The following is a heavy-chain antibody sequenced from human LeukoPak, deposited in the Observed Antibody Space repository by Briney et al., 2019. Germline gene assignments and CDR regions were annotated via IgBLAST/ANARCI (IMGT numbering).Heavy chain of an antibody. Sequence: GRSLRLSCAASGFTFSSYAMHWVRQAPGKGLEWVAVISYDGSNKYYADSVKGRFTISRDNSKNTLYLQMNSLRAEDTAVYYCAALRYFDWSHYGMDVWGKGTTVTVSS. CDR2: ISYDGSNK. D-gene: IGHD3-9*01. V-gene: IGHV3-30*04. J-gene: IGHJ6*04. CDR3: AALRYFDWSHYGMDV. CDR1: GFTFSSYA.